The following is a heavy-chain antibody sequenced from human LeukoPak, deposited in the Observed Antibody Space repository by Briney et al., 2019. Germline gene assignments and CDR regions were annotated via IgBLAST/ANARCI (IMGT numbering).Heavy chain of an antibody. CDR1: GYTLIELS. CDR2: FDPEDGET. J-gene: IGHJ1*01. CDR3: ATGITGTGYFQH. V-gene: IGHV1-24*01. D-gene: IGHD1-7*01. Sequence: ASVKVSCKVSGYTLIELSMHWVRQAPGKGLEWMGGFDPEDGETIYAQKFQGRVTMTEDTSTDTAYMELSSLRSEDTAVYYCATGITGTGYFQHWGQGTLVTVSS.